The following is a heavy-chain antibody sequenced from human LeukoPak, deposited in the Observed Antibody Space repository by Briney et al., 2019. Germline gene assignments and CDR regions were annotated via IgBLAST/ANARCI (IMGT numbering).Heavy chain of an antibody. D-gene: IGHD3-10*01. CDR2: INPGNGYI. CDR3: ARDQVVRGVITAFDI. V-gene: IGHV1-3*01. J-gene: IGHJ3*02. CDR1: GYTFTSYA. Sequence: ASVKVSCKASGYTFTSYAMHWVRQAPGQRLEWMGWINPGNGYIEYSQKFQGRVTITRDTSASTAYMELSSLRSEDTAVYYCARDQVVRGVITAFDIWGQGTMVTVSS.